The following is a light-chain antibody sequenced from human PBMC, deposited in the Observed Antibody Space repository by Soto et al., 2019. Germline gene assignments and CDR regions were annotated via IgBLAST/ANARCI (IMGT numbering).Light chain of an antibody. Sequence: DIVLTQSPGTLSLSPGVRATLSCRASQSISNRYLAWYQQKPGQAPRLLIYGVSSRATGLPDRFSGSGSGTDFTLTINRLEPEDFAVYYCQQYGRSPLTFGGGTKVEIK. CDR2: GVS. CDR1: QSISNRY. CDR3: QQYGRSPLT. J-gene: IGKJ4*02. V-gene: IGKV3-20*01.